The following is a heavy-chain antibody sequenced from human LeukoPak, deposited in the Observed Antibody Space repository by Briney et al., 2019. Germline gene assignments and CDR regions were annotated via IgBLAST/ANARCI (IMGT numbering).Heavy chain of an antibody. Sequence: GGSLRLSCAASGFTVSSNYMSWVRQAPGKGLEWVSVIYSGGSTYYADSVKGRFTISRDNSKNTLYLQMNSLTAEDTAVYYCARDLWWELPQLGGNYWGQGTLVTVSS. CDR2: IYSGGST. V-gene: IGHV3-53*01. D-gene: IGHD1-26*01. CDR3: ARDLWWELPQLGGNY. CDR1: GFTVSSNY. J-gene: IGHJ4*02.